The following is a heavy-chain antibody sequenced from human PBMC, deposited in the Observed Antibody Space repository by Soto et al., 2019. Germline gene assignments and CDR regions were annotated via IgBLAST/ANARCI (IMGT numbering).Heavy chain of an antibody. D-gene: IGHD3-16*02. Sequence: SETLSLTCTVSGGSISSSSYYWGWIRQPPGKGLEWIGSIYYSGSTYYNPSLKSRVTISVDTSKNQFSLKLSSVTAADTAVYYCARGIGDYDYIWGSYRTKFDYWGQGTLVTVSS. CDR3: ARGIGDYDYIWGSYRTKFDY. CDR2: IYYSGST. CDR1: GGSISSSSYY. V-gene: IGHV4-39*01. J-gene: IGHJ4*02.